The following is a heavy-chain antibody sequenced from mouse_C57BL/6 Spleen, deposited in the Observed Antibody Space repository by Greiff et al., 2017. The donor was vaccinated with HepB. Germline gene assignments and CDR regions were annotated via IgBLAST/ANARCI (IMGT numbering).Heavy chain of an antibody. CDR3: ARKTTGWYFDV. V-gene: IGHV5-9*01. J-gene: IGHJ1*03. Sequence: EVHLVESGGGLVKPGGSLKLSCAASGFTFSSYTMSWVRQTPEKRLEWVATISGGGGNTYYPDSVKGRFTISRDNAKNTLYLQMSSLRSEDTALYYCARKTTGWYFDVWGTGTTVTVSS. D-gene: IGHD1-1*01. CDR1: GFTFSSYT. CDR2: ISGGGGNT.